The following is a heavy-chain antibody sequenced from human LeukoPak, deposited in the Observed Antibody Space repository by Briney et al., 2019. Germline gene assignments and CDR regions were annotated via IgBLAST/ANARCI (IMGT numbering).Heavy chain of an antibody. CDR1: GFTFSSYA. Sequence: GGSLRLSCAASGFTFSSYAMSWVRQAPGKGLEWVSAISGSGGSTYYADSVKGRFTISRDDSKNTLYLQMNSLRAEDTAVYYCARDRPATENWYLDLWGRGTLVTVSS. V-gene: IGHV3-23*01. CDR3: ARDRPATENWYLDL. D-gene: IGHD1-26*01. CDR2: ISGSGGST. J-gene: IGHJ2*01.